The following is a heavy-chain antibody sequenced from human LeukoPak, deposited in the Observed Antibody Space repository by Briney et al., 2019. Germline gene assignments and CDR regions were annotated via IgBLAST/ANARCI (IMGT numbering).Heavy chain of an antibody. J-gene: IGHJ4*02. CDR1: GFTFSSYG. CDR2: IRGGGGST. D-gene: IGHD2-2*01. Sequence: PGGSLRLSCAASGFTFSSYGMSWVRQAPGKGLESVSGIRGGGGSTYYADSVKGRFTISRDNSKNTLYLHMNSLSAEDTAVYYCAKDSRAPATAINWGQGTLVTVSS. V-gene: IGHV3-23*01. CDR3: AKDSRAPATAIN.